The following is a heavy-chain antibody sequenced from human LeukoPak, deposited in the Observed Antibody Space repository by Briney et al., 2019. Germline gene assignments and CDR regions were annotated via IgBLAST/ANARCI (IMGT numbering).Heavy chain of an antibody. CDR1: GFTVSSNY. Sequence: GGSLRLSCAASGFTVSSNYMSWVRQAPGKGLEWVSAISGSGGSTYYADSVKGRFTISRDNSKNTLYLQMNSLRAEDTAVYYCAKDLNSDYGDYYFDYWGQGTLVTVSS. V-gene: IGHV3-23*01. J-gene: IGHJ4*02. D-gene: IGHD4-17*01. CDR2: ISGSGGST. CDR3: AKDLNSDYGDYYFDY.